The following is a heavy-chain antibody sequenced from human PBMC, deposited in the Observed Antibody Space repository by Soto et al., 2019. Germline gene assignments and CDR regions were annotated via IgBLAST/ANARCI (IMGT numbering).Heavy chain of an antibody. CDR3: AKDGSGYIVAIYYYYGMDV. CDR1: GFTFSSYG. Sequence: GGSLRLSCAASGFTFSSYGMHWARQAPGKGLEWVAVISYDGSNKYYADSVKGRFTISRDNSKNTLYLQMNSLRAEDTAVYYCAKDGSGYIVAIYYYYGMDVWGQGTTVTVSS. D-gene: IGHD5-12*01. V-gene: IGHV3-30*18. CDR2: ISYDGSNK. J-gene: IGHJ6*02.